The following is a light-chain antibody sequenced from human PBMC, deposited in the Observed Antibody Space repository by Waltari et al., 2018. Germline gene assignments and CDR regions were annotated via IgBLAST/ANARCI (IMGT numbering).Light chain of an antibody. Sequence: DIVMTQSLDSLAVSLGERATINCKSSQSVSYSSNNKNYLAWYQQKSGQPPKLLIYWASTRESGVPDRFSGSGSGTDFTLTISSLQAEDVAVYYCQQYHTTPLTFGGGTKVEIK. CDR3: QQYHTTPLT. V-gene: IGKV4-1*01. CDR1: QSVSYSSNNKNY. CDR2: WAS. J-gene: IGKJ4*01.